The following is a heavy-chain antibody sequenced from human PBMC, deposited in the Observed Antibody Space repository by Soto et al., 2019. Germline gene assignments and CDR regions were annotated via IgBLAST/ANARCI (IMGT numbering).Heavy chain of an antibody. V-gene: IGHV3-23*01. Sequence: EVQLLESGGGLVQPGGSLRLSCAASGFTFSSYAMSWVRQAPGKGLEWVSAISGSGGSTYYADSVKGRFTISRDNSKITLYLQMNSLRAEDTAVYYCAKETVTTGYYYYGMDVWGQGTTVTVSS. CDR3: AKETVTTGYYYYGMDV. CDR1: GFTFSSYA. D-gene: IGHD4-17*01. J-gene: IGHJ6*02. CDR2: ISGSGGST.